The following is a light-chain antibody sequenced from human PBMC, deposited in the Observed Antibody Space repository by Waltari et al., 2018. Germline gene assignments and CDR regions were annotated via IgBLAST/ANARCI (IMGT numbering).Light chain of an antibody. CDR2: WAS. J-gene: IGKJ5*01. CDR3: QQYYSTPIT. CDR1: QSVLYSSNNKNY. V-gene: IGKV4-1*01. Sequence: DIVMTQSPDSLAVSLGERATINCKSSQSVLYSSNNKNYLAWYQQKPGQPHKLLIYWASTRESGVTDRFSGSGSGTDFTLTISSLQAEDVAVYYCQQYYSTPITFGQGTRLEIK.